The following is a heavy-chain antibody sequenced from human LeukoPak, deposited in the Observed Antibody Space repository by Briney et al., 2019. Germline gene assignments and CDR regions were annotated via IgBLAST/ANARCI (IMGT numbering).Heavy chain of an antibody. V-gene: IGHV3-33*01. D-gene: IGHD2-15*01. CDR3: ARDFCSGGSCYPDAFDI. CDR1: GFTFSSYG. Sequence: PGGSLRLSCAASGFTFSSYGMHWVRQAPGKGLEWVAVIWYDGTNTYYADCVKVRLTISTDHSQNTLYLQMNSLRAEDTAVYYCARDFCSGGSCYPDAFDIWGQGTMVTVSS. CDR2: IWYDGTNT. J-gene: IGHJ3*02.